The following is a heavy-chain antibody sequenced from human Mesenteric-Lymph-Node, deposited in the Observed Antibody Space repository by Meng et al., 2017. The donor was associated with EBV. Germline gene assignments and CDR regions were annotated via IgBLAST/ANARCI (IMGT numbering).Heavy chain of an antibody. D-gene: IGHD4-17*01. CDR1: GGTLTNTA. CDR3: ASSVTSGYFEY. V-gene: IGHV5-51*01. CDR2: IYPNDFDT. J-gene: IGHJ4*02. Sequence: VQRVQSGAEVKKPGSSVKGSCKASGGTLTNTALSWVRQMPGKGLEWMGIIYPNDFDTRYSPSFRGQVTISVDKSISTAYVQWSSLKASDTAIYYCASSVTSGYFEYWGQGTLVTVSS.